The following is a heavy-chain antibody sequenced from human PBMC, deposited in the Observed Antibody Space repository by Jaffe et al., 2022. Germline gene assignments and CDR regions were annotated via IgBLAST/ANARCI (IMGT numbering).Heavy chain of an antibody. CDR2: ISSSSSYI. CDR1: GFTFSSYS. D-gene: IGHD2-2*01. Sequence: EVQLVESGGGLVKPGGSLRLSCAASGFTFSSYSMNWVRQAPGKGLEWVSSISSSSSYIYYADSVKGRFTISRDNAKNSLYLQMNSLRAEDTAVYYCARDPFSSTSCYDYWGQGTLVTVSS. V-gene: IGHV3-21*01. J-gene: IGHJ4*02. CDR3: ARDPFSSTSCYDY.